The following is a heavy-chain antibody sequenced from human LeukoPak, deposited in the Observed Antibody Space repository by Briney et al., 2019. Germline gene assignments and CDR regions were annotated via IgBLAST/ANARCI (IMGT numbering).Heavy chain of an antibody. Sequence: PSQTLSLTCTLSGGSISSGGYYWSWIRQHPGKGLEWIGYIYYSGSTYYNPSLKSRVTISVDTSKNQFSLKLSSVTAADTAVYYCARSEAGAVYYDSSGYPDAFDIWGQGTMVTVSS. V-gene: IGHV4-31*03. J-gene: IGHJ3*02. CDR2: IYYSGST. D-gene: IGHD3-22*01. CDR3: ARSEAGAVYYDSSGYPDAFDI. CDR1: GGSISSGGYY.